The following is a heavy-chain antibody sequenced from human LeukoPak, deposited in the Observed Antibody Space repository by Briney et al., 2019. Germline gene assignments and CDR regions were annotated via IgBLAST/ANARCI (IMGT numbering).Heavy chain of an antibody. D-gene: IGHD2-8*02. CDR2: IYHSGST. J-gene: IGHJ4*02. CDR1: GGSISSYY. Sequence: SETLSLTCTVSGGSISSYYWSWIRQPPGKGLEWIGYIYHSGSTNYNPSLKSRVTISVDTSKNQFSLKLSSVTAADTAVYYCARGGYWLFDYWGQGTLVTVSS. V-gene: IGHV4-59*01. CDR3: ARGGYWLFDY.